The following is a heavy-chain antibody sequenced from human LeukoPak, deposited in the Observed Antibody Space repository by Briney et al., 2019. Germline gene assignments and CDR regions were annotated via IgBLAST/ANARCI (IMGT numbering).Heavy chain of an antibody. CDR1: GFTFSSYW. Sequence: PGGSLRLSCAASGFTFSSYWMHWVRQAPGKGLVWVSRINSDGSSTSYADSVKGRFTISRDNSKNTLYLQMNSLRAEDTAVYYCAKVESAAAGTGFDYWGQGTLVTVSS. D-gene: IGHD6-13*01. CDR3: AKVESAAAGTGFDY. CDR2: INSDGSST. V-gene: IGHV3-74*01. J-gene: IGHJ4*02.